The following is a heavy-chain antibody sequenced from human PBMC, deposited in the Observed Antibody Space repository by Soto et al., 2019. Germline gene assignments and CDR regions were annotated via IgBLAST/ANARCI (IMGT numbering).Heavy chain of an antibody. J-gene: IGHJ5*02. CDR2: MNPNSGNT. D-gene: IGHD3-3*01. Sequence: ASVKVSCKASGYTFTSYDINWVRQATGQGLEWMGWMNPNSGNTGYAQKIQGRDTMTRNTSISTAYMELSSLRTEDTSVYYCARVFDFWSGNAPGWFDPWGQGTLVTVSS. V-gene: IGHV1-8*01. CDR1: GYTFTSYD. CDR3: ARVFDFWSGNAPGWFDP.